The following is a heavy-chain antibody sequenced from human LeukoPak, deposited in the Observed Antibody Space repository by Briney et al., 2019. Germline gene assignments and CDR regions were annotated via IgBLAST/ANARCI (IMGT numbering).Heavy chain of an antibody. Sequence: SETLSLTCTVSGGSITYFYWNWIRQPAGKGLEWIGRIYTSGSTNYNPSLKSRVTISVDTSKNQFSLKLNSVTAADTAVYYCATSGWYLLPGVYWGQGTLVTVSS. CDR2: IYTSGST. V-gene: IGHV4-4*07. J-gene: IGHJ4*02. D-gene: IGHD6-19*01. CDR3: ATSGWYLLPGVY. CDR1: GGSITYFY.